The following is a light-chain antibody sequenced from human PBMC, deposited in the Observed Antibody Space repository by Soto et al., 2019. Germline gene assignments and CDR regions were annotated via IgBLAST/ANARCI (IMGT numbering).Light chain of an antibody. Sequence: QSALTQPPSASGSPGQSVTISCTGTSSDVGGYNFVSWYQQHPGKAPKLMIYEVTKRPSGVPDRFSGSKSGNTASLTVSGLQAEDEGDYYCSSYAGSSNLVFGGGTKLTVL. J-gene: IGLJ2*01. V-gene: IGLV2-8*01. CDR1: SSDVGGYNF. CDR2: EVT. CDR3: SSYAGSSNLV.